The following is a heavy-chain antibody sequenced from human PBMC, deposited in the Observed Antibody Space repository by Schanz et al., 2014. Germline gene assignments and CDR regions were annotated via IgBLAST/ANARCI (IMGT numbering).Heavy chain of an antibody. Sequence: EEQLLQSGGGLVQPGGSLRLSCAASGFTFGSYGMSWVRQGPGKGLEWVSGISGGGGSTYYADSVKGRFTISRDNSKNTLYLQMNSLRAEDTAVYYCAREQIMAAAGLVDYWGHGTLXTVSS. CDR1: GFTFGSYG. D-gene: IGHD6-13*01. CDR3: AREQIMAAAGLVDY. J-gene: IGHJ4*01. V-gene: IGHV3-23*01. CDR2: ISGGGGST.